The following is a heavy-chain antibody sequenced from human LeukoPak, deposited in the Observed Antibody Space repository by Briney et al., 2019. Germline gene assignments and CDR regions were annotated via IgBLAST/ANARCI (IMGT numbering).Heavy chain of an antibody. CDR3: ASWTAMVSFDY. D-gene: IGHD5-18*01. V-gene: IGHV3-21*01. Sequence: GGSLRLSCAASGFTFSSYSMNWVRQAPGKGLEWVSSISSSSSYIYYADSVKGRFTISRDNAKNSLYLQMNGLRAEDTAVYYCASWTAMVSFDYWGQGTLVTVSS. J-gene: IGHJ4*02. CDR1: GFTFSSYS. CDR2: ISSSSSYI.